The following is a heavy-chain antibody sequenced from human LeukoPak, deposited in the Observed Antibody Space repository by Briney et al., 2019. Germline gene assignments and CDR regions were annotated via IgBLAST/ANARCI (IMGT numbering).Heavy chain of an antibody. V-gene: IGHV4-59*01. Sequence: PSETLSLTCTVSGGSISSYYWSWIRRPPGKGLEWIGYIYYSGSTNYNPSLKSRVTISVDTSKNQFSLKLSSVTAADTAVYYCARGVVPAALDAFDIWGQGTMVTVSS. J-gene: IGHJ3*02. CDR1: GGSISSYY. CDR3: ARGVVPAALDAFDI. CDR2: IYYSGST. D-gene: IGHD2-2*01.